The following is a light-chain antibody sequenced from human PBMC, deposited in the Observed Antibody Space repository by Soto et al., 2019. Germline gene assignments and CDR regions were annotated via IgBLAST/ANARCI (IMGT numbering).Light chain of an antibody. Sequence: QSVLTQPASVSGSPGQSITISCTGTSSDVGGYNDVSWYQQHPGKAPKLMIYDVSNRPSGVSNRFSGSKSGNTASLTISGLQAEDEADSYCSSYTSSSTLYVFGTGTKLTVL. CDR3: SSYTSSSTLYV. V-gene: IGLV2-14*01. CDR2: DVS. CDR1: SSDVGGYND. J-gene: IGLJ1*01.